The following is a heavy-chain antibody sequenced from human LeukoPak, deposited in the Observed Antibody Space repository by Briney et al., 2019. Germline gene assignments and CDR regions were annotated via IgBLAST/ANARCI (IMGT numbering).Heavy chain of an antibody. Sequence: GGSLRLSCAVSGFTFSSYGMHWVRQAPGKGLEWVAVISYDGSNKYYADSVKGRFTISRDNSKNTLYLQMNSLRAEDTAVYYCAKDRGGWELLSDYWGQGTLVIVSS. CDR3: AKDRGGWELLSDY. V-gene: IGHV3-30*18. D-gene: IGHD1-26*01. CDR1: GFTFSSYG. CDR2: ISYDGSNK. J-gene: IGHJ4*02.